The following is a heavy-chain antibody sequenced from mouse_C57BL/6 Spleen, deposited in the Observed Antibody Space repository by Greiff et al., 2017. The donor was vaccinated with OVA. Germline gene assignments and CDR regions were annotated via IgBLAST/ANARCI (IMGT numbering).Heavy chain of an antibody. CDR1: GFTFSSYT. V-gene: IGHV5-9*01. CDR3: ARQSYYGSSYWYFDV. J-gene: IGHJ1*03. Sequence: EVHLVESGGGLVKPGGSLKLSCAASGFTFSSYTMSWVRQTPEKRLEWVATISGGGGNTYYPDSVKGRFTISRDNAKNTLYLQMRSLRSEDTALYYGARQSYYGSSYWYFDVWGTGTTVTVSS. D-gene: IGHD1-1*01. CDR2: ISGGGGNT.